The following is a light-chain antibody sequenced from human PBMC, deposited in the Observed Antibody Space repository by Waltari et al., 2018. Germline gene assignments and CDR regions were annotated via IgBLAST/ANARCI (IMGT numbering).Light chain of an antibody. Sequence: DIVMTQSPDPLAVSLGERATTNCKDSQRVLYNSNNKNYLAWYQQKPGQPPKLLIYWASTRESGVPARFSGSGYGTDFTLTISSLQAEDVAVYYCQQYYSTPPYTFGQGTKLEIK. CDR3: QQYYSTPPYT. J-gene: IGKJ2*01. V-gene: IGKV4-1*01. CDR1: QRVLYNSNNKNY. CDR2: WAS.